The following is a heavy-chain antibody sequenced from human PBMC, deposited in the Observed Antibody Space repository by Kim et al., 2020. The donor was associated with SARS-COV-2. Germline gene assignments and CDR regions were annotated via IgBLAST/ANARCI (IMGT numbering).Heavy chain of an antibody. D-gene: IGHD1-26*01. CDR2: ISYDGSNK. Sequence: GGSLRLSCAASGFTFSSYAMHWVRQAPGKGLEWVAVISYDGSNKYYADSVKGRFTISRDNSKNTLYLQMNSLRAEDTAVYYCARGGRGNYGMDVWGQGTTVTVSS. J-gene: IGHJ6*02. CDR3: ARGGRGNYGMDV. V-gene: IGHV3-30*04. CDR1: GFTFSSYA.